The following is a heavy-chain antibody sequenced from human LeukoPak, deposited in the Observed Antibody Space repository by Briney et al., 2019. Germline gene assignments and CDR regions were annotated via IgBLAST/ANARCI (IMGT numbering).Heavy chain of an antibody. Sequence: SETLSLTCTVSGGPIRSYYWSWIRQPPGKGLEWIGYIYYSGSTNYNPSPKSRVTISVDTSKNQFSLKLSSVTAADTAVYYCARVYYSSSYDYWYFDLWGRGTLVTVSS. CDR1: GGPIRSYY. V-gene: IGHV4-59*01. CDR2: IYYSGST. D-gene: IGHD6-13*01. J-gene: IGHJ2*01. CDR3: ARVYYSSSYDYWYFDL.